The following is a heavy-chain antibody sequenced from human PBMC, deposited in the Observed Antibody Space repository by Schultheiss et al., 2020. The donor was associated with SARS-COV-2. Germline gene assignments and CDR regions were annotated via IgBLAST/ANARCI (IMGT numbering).Heavy chain of an antibody. Sequence: SETLSLTCSVSGDSISRSIYYWGWIRQPPGKGLEYIGTIYYSGNTFYNPSLKGRVTMSVDTSKNQFSLQLNSVTPEDTAVYYCARGPQQLGNWYFDLWGRGTLVTVSS. D-gene: IGHD6-13*01. J-gene: IGHJ2*01. CDR3: ARGPQQLGNWYFDL. CDR1: GDSISRSIYY. V-gene: IGHV4-39*01. CDR2: IYYSGNT.